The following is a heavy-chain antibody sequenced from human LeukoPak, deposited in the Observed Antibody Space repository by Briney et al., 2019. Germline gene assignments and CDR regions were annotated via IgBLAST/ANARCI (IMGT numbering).Heavy chain of an antibody. CDR3: ARDAAGGATIVAFDI. J-gene: IGHJ3*02. CDR2: IRYDGSNK. D-gene: IGHD1-26*01. Sequence: PGGSLRLSCAASGFTFSSYGMHWVRQAPGKGLEWVAFIRYDGSNKYYADSVKGRFTISRGNAKNSLYLQMNSLRAEDTAVYYCARDAAGGATIVAFDIWGQGTMVTVSS. V-gene: IGHV3-30*02. CDR1: GFTFSSYG.